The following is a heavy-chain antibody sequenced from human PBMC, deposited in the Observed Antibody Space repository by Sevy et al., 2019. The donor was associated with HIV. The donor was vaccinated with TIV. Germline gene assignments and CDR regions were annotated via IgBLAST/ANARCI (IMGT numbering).Heavy chain of an antibody. CDR1: GFTFSSYG. V-gene: IGHV3-30*18. CDR2: ISYDGSNK. J-gene: IGHJ6*02. CDR3: AKDYYYGSGNQGMDV. D-gene: IGHD3-10*01. Sequence: GGSLRLSSAASGFTFSSYGMHWVRQAPGKGLEWVAVISYDGSNKYYADSVKGRFTISRDNSKNTLYLQMNSLRAEDTAVYYCAKDYYYGSGNQGMDVWGQGTTVTVSS.